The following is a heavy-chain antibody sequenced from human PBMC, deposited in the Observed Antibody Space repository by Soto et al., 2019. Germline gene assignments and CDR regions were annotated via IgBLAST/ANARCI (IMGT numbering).Heavy chain of an antibody. D-gene: IGHD6-19*01. Sequence: PSAPRSVTCTVSGYSISSGSSWAWIRHPPGKWPEWIASIYHGGTTFYNPSLNSRITTSVDTSNNQFSLKLTSVTAADTAVYYCARVHVMVVAGSTFDYWGHGTLVTVSS. CDR2: IYHGGTT. CDR1: GYSISSGSS. CDR3: ARVHVMVVAGSTFDY. J-gene: IGHJ4*01. V-gene: IGHV4-38-2*02.